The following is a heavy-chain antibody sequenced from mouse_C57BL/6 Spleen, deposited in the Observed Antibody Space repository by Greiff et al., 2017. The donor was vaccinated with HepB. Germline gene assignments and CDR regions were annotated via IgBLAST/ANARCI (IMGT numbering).Heavy chain of an antibody. D-gene: IGHD2-12*01. J-gene: IGHJ2*01. CDR2: IDPETGGT. V-gene: IGHV1-15*01. CDR3: TSPYSLDFDY. Sequence: VQLQQSGAELVRPGASVTLSCKASGYTFTDYEMHWVKQTPVHGLEWIGAIDPETGGTAYHQKFKGKAILTADKSSSTAYMELRSLTSEDSAVYYCTSPYSLDFDYWGQGTTLTVSS. CDR1: GYTFTDYE.